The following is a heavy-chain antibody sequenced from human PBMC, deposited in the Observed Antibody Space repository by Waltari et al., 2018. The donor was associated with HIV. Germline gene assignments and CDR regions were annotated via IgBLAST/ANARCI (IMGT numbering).Heavy chain of an antibody. V-gene: IGHV1-2*06. Sequence: QVQLVQSGAEVKKPGASVKVSCKASGYTFTGYYMHWVRQAPGQGLEWMGRINPNRVGTNYAQKVQGRVTRTRETSISTAYMELSRLRSDDTAVYYCARGFEGEGIGGYWGQGTLVTVSS. J-gene: IGHJ4*02. CDR1: GYTFTGYY. CDR2: INPNRVGT. D-gene: IGHD3-16*01. CDR3: ARGFEGEGIGGY.